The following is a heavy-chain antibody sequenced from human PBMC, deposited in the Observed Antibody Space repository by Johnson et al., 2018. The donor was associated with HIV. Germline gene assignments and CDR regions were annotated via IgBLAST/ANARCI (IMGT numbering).Heavy chain of an antibody. CDR2: IRHDGSNK. V-gene: IGHV3-30*02. Sequence: QEKLVQSGGGVVQPGGSLRLSCAASGFTFRSYGMHWVRQAPGKGLEWVAFIRHDGSNKYYADSVKGRFTISRENSRSTLYLQMNSLRVEDTAVYYCARVSSSTIAVTGNAFEIWGQGTMVSVSS. J-gene: IGHJ3*02. D-gene: IGHD6-19*01. CDR3: ARVSSSTIAVTGNAFEI. CDR1: GFTFRSYG.